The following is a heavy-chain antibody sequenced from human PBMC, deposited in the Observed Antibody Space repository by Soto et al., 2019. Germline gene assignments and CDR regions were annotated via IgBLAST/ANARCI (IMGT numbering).Heavy chain of an antibody. D-gene: IGHD1-1*01. V-gene: IGHV4-4*07. CDR1: GASISGFY. CDR2: IYATGTT. Sequence: SETLSLTFTVSGASISGFYWSWIRKSAGKGLEWIGRIYATGTTDYNPSLKSRVMMSVDASKKQFSLQLRSVTAADTAVYYCVRDGTKTLRDWFDPWGQGISVTV. J-gene: IGHJ5*02. CDR3: VRDGTKTLRDWFDP.